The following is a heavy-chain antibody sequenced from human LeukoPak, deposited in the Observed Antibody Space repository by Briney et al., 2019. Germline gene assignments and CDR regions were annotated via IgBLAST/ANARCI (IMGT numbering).Heavy chain of an antibody. CDR2: IYYSGNT. CDR3: ARQPALPHSPFDS. V-gene: IGHV4-39*01. Sequence: SETLSLTCIVSGGSISTSAYYWGWIRQPPGEGLQWIGSIYYSGNTYYNSSLKSRVTISVDTSTSQFSLRLSSVTAADTAVYYCARQPALPHSPFDSWGQGTLVTVSS. CDR1: GGSISTSAYY. J-gene: IGHJ4*02.